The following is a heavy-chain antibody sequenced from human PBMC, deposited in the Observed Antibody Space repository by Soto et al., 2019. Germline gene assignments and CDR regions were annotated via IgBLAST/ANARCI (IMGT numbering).Heavy chain of an antibody. Sequence: GGSLRLSCAASGFTFSSYAMHWVRQAPGKGLEWVAVISYDGSNKYYADSVKGRFTISRDNSKNTLYLQMNSLRAEETAVYKWARDHVVATISIYFDYWGQGTLVTVS. J-gene: IGHJ4*02. CDR1: GFTFSSYA. CDR2: ISYDGSNK. D-gene: IGHD5-12*01. CDR3: ARDHVVATISIYFDY. V-gene: IGHV3-30-3*01.